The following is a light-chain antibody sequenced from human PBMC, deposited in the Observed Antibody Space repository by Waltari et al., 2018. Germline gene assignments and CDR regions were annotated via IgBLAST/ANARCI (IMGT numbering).Light chain of an antibody. V-gene: IGKV1-5*03. Sequence: DIQMTKSPSTLSASVGDRVTITCRASQSISSWLTWYQQKPGTAPKLLIYEASTLQSGVPSRFSGSGSGTEFTLTISSLQPDDFATYYCQQFNSYSSVTFGQGTRLEIQ. J-gene: IGKJ5*01. CDR1: QSISSW. CDR3: QQFNSYSSVT. CDR2: EAS.